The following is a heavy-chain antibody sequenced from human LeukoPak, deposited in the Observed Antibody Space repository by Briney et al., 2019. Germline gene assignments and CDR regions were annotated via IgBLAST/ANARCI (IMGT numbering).Heavy chain of an antibody. J-gene: IGHJ4*02. Sequence: SGGSLRLSCAASGLTFDDYDTHWVRQAPGKGLEWVSLISGAGGSTYYADSVKGRFTISRDNSKNSLYLQMNSLRTEDTALYYCAKAWFGERSGGGFDYWGEGTLVTVSS. D-gene: IGHD3-10*01. CDR3: AKAWFGERSGGGFDY. V-gene: IGHV3-43*02. CDR2: ISGAGGST. CDR1: GLTFDDYD.